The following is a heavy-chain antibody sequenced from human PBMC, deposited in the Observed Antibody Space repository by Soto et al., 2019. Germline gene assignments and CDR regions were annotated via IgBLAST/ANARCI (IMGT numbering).Heavy chain of an antibody. Sequence: QVQLVESGGGVVQPGRSLRLSCAASGFTFSSYAMHWVRQAPGKGLEWVAVISYDGSNKYYADSVKGRFTISRDNSKNTLYLEMNRLRAEDTAVYYRARDGIVVVPAAILYCFDYWGQGTLVTVSS. CDR3: ARDGIVVVPAAILYCFDY. D-gene: IGHD2-2*01. CDR2: ISYDGSNK. J-gene: IGHJ4*02. CDR1: GFTFSSYA. V-gene: IGHV3-30-3*01.